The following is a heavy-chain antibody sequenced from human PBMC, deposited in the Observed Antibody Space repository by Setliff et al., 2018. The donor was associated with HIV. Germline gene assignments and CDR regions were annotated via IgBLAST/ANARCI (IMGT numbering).Heavy chain of an antibody. V-gene: IGHV1-3*01. CDR1: GNTFTRYA. D-gene: IGHD3-16*02. Sequence: AAVKVSCKASGNTFTRYAMHWVRQAPGQRPEWMGWISAGNGDTKYSQKFQGRVTITRDTSATAVYMELHSLRSEDTAVYYCARDIGTVWHNWFDPWGQGTLVTVSS. CDR2: ISAGNGDT. CDR3: ARDIGTVWHNWFDP. J-gene: IGHJ5*02.